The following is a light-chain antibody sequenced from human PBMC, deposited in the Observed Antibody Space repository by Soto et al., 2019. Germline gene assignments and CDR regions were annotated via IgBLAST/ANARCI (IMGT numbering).Light chain of an antibody. CDR3: QQSWT. V-gene: IGKV1-5*03. Sequence: DIQMTQSPSTLSASVGDRVTITCRASQSISSWLAWYQQKPGKAPKLLIYKASSLESGVPSRFIGSGSGTEFTLTISSLQPDDFATYYCQQSWTFGQGTKVEIK. CDR2: KAS. CDR1: QSISSW. J-gene: IGKJ1*01.